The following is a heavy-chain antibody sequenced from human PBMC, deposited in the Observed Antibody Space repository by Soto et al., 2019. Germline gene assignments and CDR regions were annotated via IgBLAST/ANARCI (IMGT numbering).Heavy chain of an antibody. J-gene: IGHJ3*02. CDR1: GGSLSGYY. CDR2: INHSGST. Sequence: SETLSLTCAVYGGSLSGYYWTWIRQTPGKGLEWIGEINHSGSTNYKPSLKSRVSISADTSKKQFSLNLTSVTAADTAVYYCARGECSSNYCFTRWALDIWGQGTVVTVS. V-gene: IGHV4-34*01. D-gene: IGHD2-2*01. CDR3: ARGECSSNYCFTRWALDI.